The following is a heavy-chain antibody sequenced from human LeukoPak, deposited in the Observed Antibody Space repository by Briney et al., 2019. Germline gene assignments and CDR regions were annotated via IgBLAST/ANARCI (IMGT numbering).Heavy chain of an antibody. Sequence: SQTLSLTFGISGDSVSINSATWNWLRQSPSRGLEWLGRTYYKSKWYDDYGVSVKSRVTITPDTSRNQVSLQLRSVTPEDTAVYFCAREGVTLVRGVVLHYYGMDVWGQGTTVSVTS. CDR1: GDSVSINSAT. CDR2: TYYKSKWYD. J-gene: IGHJ6*02. CDR3: AREGVTLVRGVVLHYYGMDV. D-gene: IGHD3-10*01. V-gene: IGHV6-1*01.